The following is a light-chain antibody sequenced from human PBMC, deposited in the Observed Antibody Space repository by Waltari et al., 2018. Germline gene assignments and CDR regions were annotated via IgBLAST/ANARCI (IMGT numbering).Light chain of an antibody. CDR1: QGISIW. J-gene: IGKJ5*01. CDR3: QQANSFPSIT. V-gene: IGKV1D-12*01. CDR2: AAS. Sequence: DIQMTQSPSSVSASVGDRVTITCRASQGISIWLAWYQHKPGKAPKLLISAASNLQSGVPSRFSGSGSGTNVSLTISNLQPEDFATYYCQQANSFPSITFGQGTRLEIK.